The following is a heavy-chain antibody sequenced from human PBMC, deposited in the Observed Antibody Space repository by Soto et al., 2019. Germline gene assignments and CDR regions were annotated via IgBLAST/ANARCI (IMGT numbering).Heavy chain of an antibody. CDR2: FDPEDGET. CDR3: ATPSRLIAAAGGYYYYYGMDV. J-gene: IGHJ6*02. CDR1: GYTLTELS. D-gene: IGHD6-13*01. V-gene: IGHV1-24*01. Sequence: ASVKVSCKVSGYTLTELSMHWVRQAPGKVLEWMGGFDPEDGETIYAQKFQGRVTMTEDTSTDTAYMELSSLRSEDTAVYYCATPSRLIAAAGGYYYYYGMDVWGQGTTVTVSS.